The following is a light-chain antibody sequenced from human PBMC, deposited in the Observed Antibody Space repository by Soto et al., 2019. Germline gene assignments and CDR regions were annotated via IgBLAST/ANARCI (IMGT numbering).Light chain of an antibody. Sequence: DIQMTQSPSSLSASVGDEVTITCRASQTIMTYLNWYQLKPGKPPRLLIYAASSLQSGVPSRFSGSGSWTDFTLTISSLQPEDFGTCSCQQRYSSPQTFGRGTKVDI. CDR2: AAS. J-gene: IGKJ1*01. V-gene: IGKV1-39*01. CDR3: QQRYSSPQT. CDR1: QTIMTY.